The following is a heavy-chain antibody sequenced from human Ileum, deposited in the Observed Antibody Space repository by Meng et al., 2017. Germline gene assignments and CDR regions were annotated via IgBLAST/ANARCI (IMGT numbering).Heavy chain of an antibody. CDR1: GYTFSNYY. CDR3: ARNNRDY. J-gene: IGHJ4*02. D-gene: IGHD1-14*01. CDR2: IRPKSGVT. V-gene: IGHV1-2*06. Sequence: ASVKVSCKASGYTFSNYYIQWMRQAPGHGLEWLGRIRPKSGVTNFAQRFQGRFTMTIDTSITTAYMELSALTSDDTAVYYCARNNRDYWGQGTLVTVSS.